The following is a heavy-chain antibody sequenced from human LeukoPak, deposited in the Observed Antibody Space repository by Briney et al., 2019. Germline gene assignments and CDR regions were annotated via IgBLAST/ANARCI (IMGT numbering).Heavy chain of an antibody. CDR3: ARSQYDFWSGYYPSYYFDY. V-gene: IGHV7-4-1*02. CDR2: INTNTGNP. J-gene: IGHJ4*02. Sequence: ASVKVSCKASGYTFTSYAMNWVRQAPGQGLEWMGWINTNTGNPTYAQGFTGRFVFSLDTSVSTAYLQISSLKAGDTAVYYCARSQYDFWSGYYPSYYFDYWGQGTLVTVSS. CDR1: GYTFTSYA. D-gene: IGHD3-3*01.